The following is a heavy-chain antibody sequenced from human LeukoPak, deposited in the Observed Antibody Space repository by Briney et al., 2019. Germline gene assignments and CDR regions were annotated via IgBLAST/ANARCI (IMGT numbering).Heavy chain of an antibody. CDR1: GFTFSDHY. CDR2: ISSSGSTI. V-gene: IGHV3-11*01. CDR3: AREGTKAGKEPSYNWFDP. Sequence: PGGSLRLSCAASGFTFSDHYMSWIRQAPGKGLEWVSYISSSGSTIYYADSVKGRFTISRDNAKNSLYLQMNSLRAEDTAVYYCAREGTKAGKEPSYNWFDPWGQGTLVTVSS. D-gene: IGHD1-14*01. J-gene: IGHJ5*02.